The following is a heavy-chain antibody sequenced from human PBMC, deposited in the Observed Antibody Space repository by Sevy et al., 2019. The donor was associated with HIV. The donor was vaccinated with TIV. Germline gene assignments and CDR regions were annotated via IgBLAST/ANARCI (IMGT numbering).Heavy chain of an antibody. V-gene: IGHV3-49*03. D-gene: IGHD3-16*01. CDR1: GFTFGDYA. CDR2: IRSNTFGGKT. CDR3: ARVGGTISPYYYFGMDV. J-gene: IGHJ6*02. Sequence: GGSLRLSCTASGFTFGDYAMNWLRQAPGKGLEWVGFIRSNTFGGKTEYAASVKRRCTISRDDSKSIAYLQMNSLKTEDTAVYFCARVGGTISPYYYFGMDVWGQGTTVTVSS.